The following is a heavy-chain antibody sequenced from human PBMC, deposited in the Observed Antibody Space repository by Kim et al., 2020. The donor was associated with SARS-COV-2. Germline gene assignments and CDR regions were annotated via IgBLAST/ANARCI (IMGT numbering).Heavy chain of an antibody. CDR1: GYTFTSYA. J-gene: IGHJ4*02. CDR2: INAGNGNT. Sequence: ASVKVSCKASGYTFTSYAMHWVRQAPGQRLEWMGWINAGNGNTKYSQKFQGRVTITRDTSASTAYMELSSLRSEDTAVYYCARGPGYCSGGSCYTRGLVYWGQGTLVTVSS. D-gene: IGHD2-15*01. V-gene: IGHV1-3*01. CDR3: ARGPGYCSGGSCYTRGLVY.